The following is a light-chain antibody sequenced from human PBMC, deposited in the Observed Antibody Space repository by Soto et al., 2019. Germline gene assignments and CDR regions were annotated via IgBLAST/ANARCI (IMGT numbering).Light chain of an antibody. CDR3: AAWYDSLNGAV. J-gene: IGLJ7*01. V-gene: IGLV1-44*01. CDR1: SSNIGSKT. CDR2: SNN. Sequence: QSVLTQPPSASGTPGQRVTISCSGSSSNIGSKTVNWYQQVPGTAPKLLIYSNNQRPSGVPDRFSGSKSGTSASLAISGLQSEDEAEYYCAAWYDSLNGAVLGGGTQLTVL.